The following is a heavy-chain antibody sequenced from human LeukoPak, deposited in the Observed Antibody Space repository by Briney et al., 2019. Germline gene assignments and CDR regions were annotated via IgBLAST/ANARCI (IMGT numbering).Heavy chain of an antibody. V-gene: IGHV4-4*02. J-gene: IGHJ4*02. CDR3: ARGTVLGPEDAESVDHDY. Sequence: SSETLSLTCAVSGGSISSSNWWSWVRQPPGKGLEWIGEIYHSGSTNYNPSLKSRVTISVDKSKNQFSLKLSSVTAADTAVYYCARGTVLGPEDAESVDHDYWGQGTLVTVSS. D-gene: IGHD3-16*01. CDR2: IYHSGST. CDR1: GGSISSSNW.